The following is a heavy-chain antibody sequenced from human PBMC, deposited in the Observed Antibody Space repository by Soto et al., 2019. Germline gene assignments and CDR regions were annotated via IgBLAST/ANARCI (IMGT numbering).Heavy chain of an antibody. CDR3: ARRAVVAVTGSLDNWLDP. D-gene: IGHD2-21*01. CDR1: GDSITSYN. J-gene: IGHJ5*02. CDR2: VYSSGST. Sequence: TSETLSLTCTVSGDSITSYNWNWLRQPTGKALEWIGYVYSSGSTNYNPSLKSRVTISVDTSRNQFSLKVNSVTAADTAVYYCARRAVVAVTGSLDNWLDPWGQGILVTVSS. V-gene: IGHV4-59*01.